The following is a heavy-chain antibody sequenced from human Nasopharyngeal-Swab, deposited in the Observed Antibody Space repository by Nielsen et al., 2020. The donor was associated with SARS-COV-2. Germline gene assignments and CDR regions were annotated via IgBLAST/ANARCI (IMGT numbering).Heavy chain of an antibody. CDR1: GGTFSSYA. J-gene: IGHJ4*02. V-gene: IGHV1-69*06. D-gene: IGHD4-23*01. CDR3: ARGSTVVTPVDY. Sequence: SVNVSCKASGGTFSSYAISWVRQAPGQGLEWMGGIIPIFGTANYAQKFQGRVTITADKSTSTAYMELSSLRSEDTAVYYCARGSTVVTPVDYWGQGTLVTVSS. CDR2: IIPIFGTA.